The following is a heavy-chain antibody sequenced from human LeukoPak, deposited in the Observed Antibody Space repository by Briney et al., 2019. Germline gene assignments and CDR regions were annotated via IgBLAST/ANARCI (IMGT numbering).Heavy chain of an antibody. CDR1: GFTFSSYA. CDR3: ARDLPQDIVVVPAAMSYYYYGMDV. V-gene: IGHV3-30-3*01. CDR2: ISYDGSNK. Sequence: GGSLRLSCAASGFTFSSYAMHWVRQAPGKGLEWVAVISYDGSNKYYADSVKGRFTISRDNSKNTLYLQMNSLRAEDTAVYYCARDLPQDIVVVPAAMSYYYYGMDVWGQGTTVTVSS. D-gene: IGHD2-2*01. J-gene: IGHJ6*02.